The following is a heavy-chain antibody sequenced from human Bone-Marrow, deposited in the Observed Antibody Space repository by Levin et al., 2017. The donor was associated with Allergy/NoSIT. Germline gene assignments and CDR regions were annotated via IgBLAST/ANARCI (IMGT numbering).Heavy chain of an antibody. CDR1: GGSISSDDYY. Sequence: SETLSLTCTVSGGSISSDDYYWSWIRQPPGTGLEWIGYIFNSGSTFYNSSLKSRVDISADVSKNQFFLRLNSVTAADTAVYYCARESLFESGTYTLGGFDPWGQGILVTVSS. D-gene: IGHD3-10*01. J-gene: IGHJ5*02. CDR2: IFNSGST. V-gene: IGHV4-30-4*01. CDR3: ARESLFESGTYTLGGFDP.